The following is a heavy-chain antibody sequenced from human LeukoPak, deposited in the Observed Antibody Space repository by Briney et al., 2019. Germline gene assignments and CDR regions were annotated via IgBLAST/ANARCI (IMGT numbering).Heavy chain of an antibody. CDR2: ISGSGGDI. D-gene: IGHD6-19*01. V-gene: IGHV3-23*01. J-gene: IGHJ5*02. CDR1: GFTFSSYA. Sequence: GGSLRLSCAASGFTFSSYAMTWVRQAPGKGLEWVSLISGSGGDIRYADSVRGRFSISRDNSKNTLYPQMNSLRAEDTAVFYCAKLPTTGWYAGGNWFDPWGQGTLVTVSS. CDR3: AKLPTTGWYAGGNWFDP.